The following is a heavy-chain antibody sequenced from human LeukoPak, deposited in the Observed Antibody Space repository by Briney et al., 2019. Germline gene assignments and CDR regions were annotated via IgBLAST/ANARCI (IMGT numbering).Heavy chain of an antibody. J-gene: IGHJ4*02. CDR1: GFTFSSYA. CDR3: ARSRLGDLSSNLFDQ. V-gene: IGHV3-7*01. D-gene: IGHD3-16*02. Sequence: PGGSLRLSCAASGFTFSSYAMSWVRQAPGKGLEWVANIKQDGNEKKYVDSVKDRFAISRDNAKNSLYLQMNSLRVDDTAVYYCARSRLGDLSSNLFDQWGQGTLVTVSS. CDR2: IKQDGNEK.